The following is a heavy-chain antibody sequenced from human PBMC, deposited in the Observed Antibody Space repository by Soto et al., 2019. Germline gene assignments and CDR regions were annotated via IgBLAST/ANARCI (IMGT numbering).Heavy chain of an antibody. D-gene: IGHD3-10*01. Sequence: PGGSLRLSCAASGFTFSSYAMSWVRQAPGKGLEWVSAIRGSGGSTYYADSVKGRFTISRDNSKNTLYLQMNSLRAEDTAVYYCAKDFGSLWFGGSHYYYYYGMDVWGQGTTVTVSS. CDR2: IRGSGGST. V-gene: IGHV3-23*01. J-gene: IGHJ6*02. CDR3: AKDFGSLWFGGSHYYYYYGMDV. CDR1: GFTFSSYA.